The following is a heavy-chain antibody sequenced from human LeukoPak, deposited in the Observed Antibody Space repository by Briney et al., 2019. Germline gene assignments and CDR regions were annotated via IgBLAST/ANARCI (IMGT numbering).Heavy chain of an antibody. Sequence: PGGSLRLSCAASGFTFSSYSMNWVRQAPGKGLEWVSSISSSSSYIYYADSVKGRFTISRDNAKNTVYLQMSSLRVEDTAIYYCARERLSYCGADCPWGQGTQVTVSS. CDR2: ISSSSSYI. D-gene: IGHD2-21*02. CDR1: GFTFSSYS. J-gene: IGHJ5*02. CDR3: ARERLSYCGADCP. V-gene: IGHV3-21*01.